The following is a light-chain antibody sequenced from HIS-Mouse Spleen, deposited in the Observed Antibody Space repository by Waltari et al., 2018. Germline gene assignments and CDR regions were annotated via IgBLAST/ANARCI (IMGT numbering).Light chain of an antibody. J-gene: IGKJ3*01. CDR2: AAS. Sequence: DIQMTQSPSSLSASVGERVTITCRASQSIHSYLNWYQQKPGKAPKLLIYAASSLKSGVPSRFSGSGSGTDFTLTISSLQPEDFATYYCQQSYSILFTFGPGTKVDIK. CDR1: QSIHSY. V-gene: IGKV1-39*01. CDR3: QQSYSILFT.